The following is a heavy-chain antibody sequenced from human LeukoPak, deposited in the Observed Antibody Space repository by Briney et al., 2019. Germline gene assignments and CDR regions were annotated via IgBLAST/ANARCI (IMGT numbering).Heavy chain of an antibody. J-gene: IGHJ3*02. CDR3: ASILGDYGDYVDAFDI. CDR2: ISPSGEIT. CDR1: GFTFRSHG. D-gene: IGHD4-17*01. Sequence: AGGSLRLSCAASGFTFRSHGMNWVRQAPGKGLEWVSGISPSGEITYYTDSVKGRFTISRDNSKNTVSLQMNSLRGEDTAVYYCASILGDYGDYVDAFDIWGQGTMVTVSS. V-gene: IGHV3-23*01.